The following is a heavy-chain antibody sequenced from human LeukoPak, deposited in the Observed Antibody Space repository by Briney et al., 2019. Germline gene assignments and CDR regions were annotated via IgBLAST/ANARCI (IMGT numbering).Heavy chain of an antibody. Sequence: SETLSLTCTVSGGSISSSTYYWGWLRQPPGKGLEWIGSIYYSGNTYYNPSLKSRVTISLDTSKNQFSLKLSSVTAADTAVYYCARHDGDYGTNWFDPWGQGTLVTVSS. D-gene: IGHD4-17*01. V-gene: IGHV4-39*01. J-gene: IGHJ5*02. CDR3: ARHDGDYGTNWFDP. CDR1: GGSISSSTYY. CDR2: IYYSGNT.